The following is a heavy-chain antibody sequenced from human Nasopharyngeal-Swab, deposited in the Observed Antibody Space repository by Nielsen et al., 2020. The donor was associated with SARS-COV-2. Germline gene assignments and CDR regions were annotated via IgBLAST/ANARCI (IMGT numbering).Heavy chain of an antibody. CDR2: IWYDGSNK. V-gene: IGHV3-30*02. D-gene: IGHD2-15*01. Sequence: GESLKISCAASGFTFSSYGMHWVRQAPGKGLEWVAVIWYDGSNKYYADSVKGRFTISRDNSKNTLYLQMNSLRAEDTAVYYCAKRRRYCSGGSCYSSIDYWGQGTLVTVSS. CDR3: AKRRRYCSGGSCYSSIDY. CDR1: GFTFSSYG. J-gene: IGHJ4*02.